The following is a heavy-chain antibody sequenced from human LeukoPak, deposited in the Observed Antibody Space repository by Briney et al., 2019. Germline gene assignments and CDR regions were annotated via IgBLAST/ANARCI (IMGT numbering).Heavy chain of an antibody. D-gene: IGHD2-15*01. CDR2: IYSGGST. CDR3: ARSVVVVAATLGNYFDY. Sequence: PGGSLRLSCAASGFTVSSNYMSWVRQAPGKGLEWVSVIYSGGSTYYADYVKGRFTIYRDNSKNTLYLQMNSLRAEDTAVYYCARSVVVVAATLGNYFDYWGQGTLVTVSS. J-gene: IGHJ4*02. V-gene: IGHV3-66*02. CDR1: GFTVSSNY.